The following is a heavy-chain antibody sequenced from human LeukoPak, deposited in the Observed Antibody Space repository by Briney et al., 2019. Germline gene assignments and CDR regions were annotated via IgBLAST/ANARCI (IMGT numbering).Heavy chain of an antibody. CDR2: TYYRSKWYY. V-gene: IGHV6-1*01. CDR3: ARDPADGYGHFDY. J-gene: IGHJ4*02. D-gene: IGHD5-18*01. Sequence: SQTLSLTYAISGDSVSTNSAAWHWLRQSPSRGLQWLGMTYYRSKWYYDYAVSVKSRITINPDTSKNQFSLQLNSVTPEDTAVYYCARDPADGYGHFDYWGQGTLVTVSS. CDR1: GDSVSTNSAA.